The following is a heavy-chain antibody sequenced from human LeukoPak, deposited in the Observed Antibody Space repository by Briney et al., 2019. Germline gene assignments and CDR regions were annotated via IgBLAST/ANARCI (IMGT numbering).Heavy chain of an antibody. V-gene: IGHV1-24*01. CDR3: VTSSAVGGAQRAFDY. D-gene: IGHD3-10*01. CDR2: FDPEDGET. CDR1: GYTLTELS. Sequence: GASVKVSFKVSGYTLTELSMHWVRQAPGKGLEWMGGFDPEDGETIYAQKFQGRVTMTEDTSTDTAYMELSSLRSEDTAVYYCVTSSAVGGAQRAFDYWGQGTLVTVSS. J-gene: IGHJ4*02.